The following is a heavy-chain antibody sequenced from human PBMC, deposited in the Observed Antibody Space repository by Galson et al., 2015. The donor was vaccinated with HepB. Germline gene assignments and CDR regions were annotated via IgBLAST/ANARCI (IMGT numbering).Heavy chain of an antibody. Sequence: SLRLSCAASGFTFSSYWMHWVRQAPGKGLVWVSRINSDGSSTSYADSVKGRFTISRDNAKNTLYLPMNSLRAEDTAVYYCAAPGVGDAFDIWGQGTIVTVSS. J-gene: IGHJ3*02. V-gene: IGHV3-74*01. CDR1: GFTFSSYW. CDR2: INSDGSST. CDR3: AAPGVGDAFDI. D-gene: IGHD3-10*01.